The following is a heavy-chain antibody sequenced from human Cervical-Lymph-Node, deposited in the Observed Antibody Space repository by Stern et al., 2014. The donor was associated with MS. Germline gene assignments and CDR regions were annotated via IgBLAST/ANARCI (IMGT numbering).Heavy chain of an antibody. V-gene: IGHV3-74*02. CDR3: AKSSGASGDAMDV. CDR2: MNSGGRST. CDR1: GFTFSTYW. J-gene: IGHJ6*02. D-gene: IGHD2-15*01. Sequence: EVHLVESGGGLLQPGGSLRLSCAASGFTFSTYWMHWVRQGPGKGLVWVSRMNSGGRSTSYTDSVRGRFTISRDNAKNTLYLQMNSLRAEDTAVYYCAKSSGASGDAMDVWGQGTTVTVSS.